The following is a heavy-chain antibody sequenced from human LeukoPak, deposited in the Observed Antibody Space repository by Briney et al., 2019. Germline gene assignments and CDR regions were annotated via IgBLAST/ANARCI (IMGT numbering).Heavy chain of an antibody. CDR2: ISTSGTTI. V-gene: IGHV3-11*01. CDR1: GFTFSDYY. Sequence: GGSLRLSCAASGFTFSDYYMSWIRQAPGKGREWVSYISTSGTTIYYADSVKGRFTISRDNARNSLFLQMNSLRAEDTAVYYCAREYPSGSRYYYGMDVWGQGTTVTVSS. J-gene: IGHJ6*02. CDR3: AREYPSGSRYYYGMDV. D-gene: IGHD3-10*01.